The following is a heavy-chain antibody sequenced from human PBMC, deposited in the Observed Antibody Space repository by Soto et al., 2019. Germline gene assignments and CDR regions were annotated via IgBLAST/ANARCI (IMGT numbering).Heavy chain of an antibody. CDR2: IYYSGST. D-gene: IGHD3-3*01. CDR3: ARQGDDFWSGYYKADYYYMDV. J-gene: IGHJ6*03. CDR1: GGSISSGGYY. Sequence: SETLSLTCTVSGGSISSGGYYWSWIRQHPGKGLEWIGYIYYSGSTYYNPSLKSRVTISVDTSKNQFSLKLSSVTAADTAVYYCARQGDDFWSGYYKADYYYMDVWGKGATVTVSS. V-gene: IGHV4-31*03.